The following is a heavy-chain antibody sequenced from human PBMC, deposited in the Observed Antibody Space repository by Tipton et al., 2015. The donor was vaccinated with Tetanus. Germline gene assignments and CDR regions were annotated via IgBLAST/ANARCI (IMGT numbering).Heavy chain of an antibody. D-gene: IGHD1-26*01. V-gene: IGHV1-8*01. CDR2: MNPYTGNT. J-gene: IGHJ4*02. CDR1: GYTFTSYD. CDR3: ARANSGHYYLDS. Sequence: QLVQSGAEVKKPGASVKVSCKTSGYTFTSYDINWVRQATGQGLEWMGWMNPYTGNTGYAQKFQGRVTMTRNTSIRTAYMELSSLTSEDTAVYYCARANSGHYYLDSWGQGTLVTVSS.